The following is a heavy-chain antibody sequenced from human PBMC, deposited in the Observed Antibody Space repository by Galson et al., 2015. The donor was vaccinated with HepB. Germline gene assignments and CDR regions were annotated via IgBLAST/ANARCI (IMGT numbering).Heavy chain of an antibody. CDR1: GYTFTSYD. D-gene: IGHD5-12*01. Sequence: SVKVSCKASGYTFTSYDINWVRQAAGQGLEWMGWMNPNSGDTGYAQKFQGRVTMTRDTSINTAYMELSSLRSEDTAVYYCARDGDYWVAAWGQGTLVTVSS. J-gene: IGHJ5*02. V-gene: IGHV1-8*01. CDR2: MNPNSGDT. CDR3: ARDGDYWVAA.